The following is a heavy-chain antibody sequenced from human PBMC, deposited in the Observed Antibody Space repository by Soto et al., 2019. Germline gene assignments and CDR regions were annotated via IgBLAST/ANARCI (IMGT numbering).Heavy chain of an antibody. CDR3: AKRRIYDSSGLFQRDY. D-gene: IGHD3-22*01. Sequence: QVQLVESGGGVVQPGRSLRLSCAASGFTFSSYGMHWVRQAPGKGLEWVAVISYDGSNKYYADSVKGRFTISRDNSKNTLYLQVNSLRAEDTAVYYCAKRRIYDSSGLFQRDYWGQGTLVTVSS. V-gene: IGHV3-30*18. CDR1: GFTFSSYG. J-gene: IGHJ4*02. CDR2: ISYDGSNK.